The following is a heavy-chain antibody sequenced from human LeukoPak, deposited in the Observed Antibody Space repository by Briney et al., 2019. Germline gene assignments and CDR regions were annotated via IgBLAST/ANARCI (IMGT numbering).Heavy chain of an antibody. CDR2: ISGSGGST. CDR1: GFTFSSYA. Sequence: QAGGSLRLSCAASGFTFSSYAMSWVRQAPGKGLEWVSAISGSGGSTYYADSVKGRFTISRDNSKNTLYLQMNSLRAEDTAVYYCAKFAVPGEWLRYSYFDYWGQGTLVTVSS. CDR3: AKFAVPGEWLRYSYFDY. D-gene: IGHD5-12*01. V-gene: IGHV3-23*01. J-gene: IGHJ4*02.